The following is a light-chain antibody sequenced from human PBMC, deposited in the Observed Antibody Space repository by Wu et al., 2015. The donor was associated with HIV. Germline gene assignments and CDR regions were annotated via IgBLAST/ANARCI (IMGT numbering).Light chain of an antibody. CDR2: GAS. CDR3: QQYGSSPKT. Sequence: PGERVTLSCRASQSVSSNFLTWFQQKPGQAPRLLIYGASSRATGIPDRFSGSGSGTDFTLTISRLEPEDFAVYYCQQYGSSPKTFGQGTRLEIK. J-gene: IGKJ5*01. V-gene: IGKV3-20*01. CDR1: QSVSSNF.